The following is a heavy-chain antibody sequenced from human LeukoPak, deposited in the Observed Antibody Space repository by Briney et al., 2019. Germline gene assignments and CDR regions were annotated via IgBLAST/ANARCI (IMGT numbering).Heavy chain of an antibody. J-gene: IGHJ5*02. CDR1: GGSISSYY. CDR2: IYYSGST. Sequence: SETLSLTCTVSGGSISSYYWSWLRQPPGKGLEWIGYIYYSGSTNYNPSLESRVTISVDTSKNQFSLKLSSVTAADTAVYYCARGGPSFDPWGQGTLVTVSS. V-gene: IGHV4-59*01. CDR3: ARGGPSFDP.